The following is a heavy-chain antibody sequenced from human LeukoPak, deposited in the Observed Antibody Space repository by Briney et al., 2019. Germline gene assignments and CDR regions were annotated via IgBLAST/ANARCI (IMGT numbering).Heavy chain of an antibody. Sequence: VASVKVSCKASGGTFSSYAISWVRQAPGQGLEWMGRIIPILGIANYAQKFQGRVTITADKSTSTAYMELSSLRSEDTAVYYCATLGSSGGDPLAFDIWGQGTMVTVSS. CDR3: ATLGSSGGDPLAFDI. CDR1: GGTFSSYA. D-gene: IGHD2-15*01. CDR2: IIPILGIA. V-gene: IGHV1-69*04. J-gene: IGHJ3*02.